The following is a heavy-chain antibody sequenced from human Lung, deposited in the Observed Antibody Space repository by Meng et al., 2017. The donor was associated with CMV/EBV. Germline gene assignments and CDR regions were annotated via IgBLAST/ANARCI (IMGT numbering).Heavy chain of an antibody. J-gene: IGHJ6*02. Sequence: GEXXKISCAASGFTFSSYWMHWVRQAPGKGLVWVSRINSDGSSTSYADSVKGRFTISRDNAKNTLYLQMNSLRAEDTAVYYCARDKVRYYDFWSGYGGMEVWXQGTTVTVSS. CDR1: GFTFSSYW. D-gene: IGHD3-3*01. CDR2: INSDGSST. CDR3: ARDKVRYYDFWSGYGGMEV. V-gene: IGHV3-74*01.